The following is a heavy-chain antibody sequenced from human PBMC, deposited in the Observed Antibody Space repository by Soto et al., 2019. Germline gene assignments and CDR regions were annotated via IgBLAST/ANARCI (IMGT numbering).Heavy chain of an antibody. CDR3: ARQDYSNYRGGMDV. J-gene: IGHJ6*02. CDR1: GYSFTSHW. V-gene: IGHV5-51*01. D-gene: IGHD2-2*01. CDR2: IYPSDSDI. Sequence: EVQLVQSGAELKKPGESLTISCKTSGYSFTSHWIAWVRQMPGKGLEWMGIIYPSDSDIRYRPSFQGQVTISVDKSISTAYLQWSSLKASDTATYYCARQDYSNYRGGMDVWGQGTTVTVSS.